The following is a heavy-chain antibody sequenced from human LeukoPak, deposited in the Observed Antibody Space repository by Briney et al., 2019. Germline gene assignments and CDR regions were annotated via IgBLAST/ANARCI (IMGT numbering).Heavy chain of an antibody. CDR3: ARQPSMIVTEEEY. CDR1: GGSIRSSSYY. D-gene: IGHD3-22*01. J-gene: IGHJ4*02. Sequence: NPSETLSLTCTVSGGSIRSSSYYWGWIRQPPGKGLEWIGSFYYSGSTYYNPSLKSRVTISVDTSKNQFSLKLSSVTAADTAVYYCARQPSMIVTEEEYWGQGTLVTVSS. CDR2: FYYSGST. V-gene: IGHV4-39*01.